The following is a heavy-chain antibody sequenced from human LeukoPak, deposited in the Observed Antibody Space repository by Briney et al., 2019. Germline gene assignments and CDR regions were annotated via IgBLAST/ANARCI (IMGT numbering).Heavy chain of an antibody. D-gene: IGHD3-3*01. Sequence: SETLSLTCTVSGGSISSYYWSWIRQPPGKGLEWIGYIYYSGSTNYNPSLKSRVTISVDTSKNQFSLKLSSVTAADTAVYYCARHREYYDFWSGYYLADDAFDIWGQGTMVTVSS. J-gene: IGHJ3*02. CDR2: IYYSGST. CDR1: GGSISSYY. CDR3: ARHREYYDFWSGYYLADDAFDI. V-gene: IGHV4-59*08.